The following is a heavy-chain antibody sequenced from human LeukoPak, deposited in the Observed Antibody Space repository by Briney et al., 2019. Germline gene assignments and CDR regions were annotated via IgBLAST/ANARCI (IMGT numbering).Heavy chain of an antibody. CDR3: ARVGSLMGDYFDY. CDR1: GGSFSGYY. V-gene: IGHV4-34*01. Sequence: SETLSLTCAVYGGSFSGYYWSWIRQPPGKGLEWIGEINHSGSTSYNPSLKSRVTISVDTSKNQFSLKLSSVAAADTAVYYCARVGSLMGDYFDYWGQGTLVTVSS. D-gene: IGHD3-16*01. J-gene: IGHJ4*02. CDR2: INHSGST.